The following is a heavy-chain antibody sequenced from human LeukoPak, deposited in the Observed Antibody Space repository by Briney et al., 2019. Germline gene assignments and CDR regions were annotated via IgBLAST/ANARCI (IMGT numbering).Heavy chain of an antibody. J-gene: IGHJ4*02. CDR1: GFTFSSYA. D-gene: IGHD1-26*01. CDR2: ISYDGSNK. V-gene: IGHV3-30-3*01. Sequence: GGSLRLSCAASGFTFSSYAMHWVRQAPGKGLEWVAVISYDGSNKYYADSVKGRFTISRDNAKNSLYLQMNSLRAEDTAVYYCARGKAQSLSGSYYFDYWGQGTLVTVSS. CDR3: ARGKAQSLSGSYYFDY.